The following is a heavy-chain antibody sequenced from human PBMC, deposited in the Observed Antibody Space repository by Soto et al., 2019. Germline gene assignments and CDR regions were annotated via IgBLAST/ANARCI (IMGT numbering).Heavy chain of an antibody. V-gene: IGHV1-69*01. CDR2: IIPIFGTE. CDR3: ARDRIAGSKYYYGMDV. D-gene: IGHD6-13*01. CDR1: GGTFSSYA. Sequence: QVQLVQSGAEVKKPGSSVRVSCKASGGTFSSYAISWVRQAPGQGLEWMGGIIPIFGTENYAQKFQGRVTITADEYTSTAEMELSSLRSEDTAVYYCARDRIAGSKYYYGMDVWGQGTTVTVSS. J-gene: IGHJ6*02.